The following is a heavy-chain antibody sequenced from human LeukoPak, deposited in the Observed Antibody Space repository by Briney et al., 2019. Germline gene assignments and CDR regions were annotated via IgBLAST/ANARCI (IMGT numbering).Heavy chain of an antibody. CDR1: GFTFSSYS. Sequence: GGSLRLSCTASGFTFSSYSMSWVRQGPGTGLEWVSAISGSGDTTFYADSVKGRFTISRDNSKNTLYLQMNSLRAEDTAVYYCARRQYYYDSSGYYGWFDPWGQGTLVTVSS. V-gene: IGHV3-23*01. D-gene: IGHD3-22*01. CDR2: ISGSGDTT. CDR3: ARRQYYYDSSGYYGWFDP. J-gene: IGHJ5*02.